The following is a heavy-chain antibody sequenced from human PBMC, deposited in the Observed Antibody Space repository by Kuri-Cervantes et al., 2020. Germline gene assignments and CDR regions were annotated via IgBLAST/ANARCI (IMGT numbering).Heavy chain of an antibody. CDR3: ARSFDI. Sequence: GESLKISCAASGFTFSTSGMSWVRQAPGKGLEWVSYISDSSSTIYYADSVKGRFTISRDNTKTSVFLQMNSLRAEDTAVYYCARSFDIWGQGTVVTVSS. CDR2: ISDSSSTI. CDR1: GFTFSTSG. J-gene: IGHJ3*02. V-gene: IGHV3-48*01.